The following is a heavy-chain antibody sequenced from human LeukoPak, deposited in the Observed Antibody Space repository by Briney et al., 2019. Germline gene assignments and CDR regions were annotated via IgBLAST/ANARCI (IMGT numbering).Heavy chain of an antibody. CDR1: GLTFSSYW. D-gene: IGHD6-13*01. J-gene: IGHJ5*02. Sequence: GGSLRLSCEASGLTFSSYWMSWVRQAPGKGLEWVANIKQDGSEKYYVDSVKGRFTISRDNAKNSLYLQMNSLRVEDTAMYYCARAIAAAGSAWGQGTLVTVSS. CDR3: ARAIAAAGSA. CDR2: IKQDGSEK. V-gene: IGHV3-7*04.